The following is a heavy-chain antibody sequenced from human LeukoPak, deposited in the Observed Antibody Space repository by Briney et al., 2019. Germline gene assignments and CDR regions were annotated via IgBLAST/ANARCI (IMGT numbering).Heavy chain of an antibody. V-gene: IGHV3-30*02. Sequence: GGSLRLSCAASGLTSRSYAIHWVRQTPGKGLEWVAFIRYDATNKYYADSVRGRFTISGDNSKDTYYLQMNSLRAEDTALYYCAQDGGGYNLGHGLMYWGQGTLVTVSS. D-gene: IGHD5-24*01. CDR3: AQDGGGYNLGHGLMY. J-gene: IGHJ4*02. CDR2: IRYDATNK. CDR1: GLTSRSYA.